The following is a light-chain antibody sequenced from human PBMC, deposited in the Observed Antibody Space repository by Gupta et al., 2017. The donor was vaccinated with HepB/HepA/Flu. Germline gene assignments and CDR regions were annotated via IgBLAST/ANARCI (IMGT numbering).Light chain of an antibody. CDR1: SSDVGSYNL. J-gene: IGLJ2*01. Sequence: QSALTQPASVSGSPGQSITISCTGTSSDVGSYNLVSWYQQHPGKAPKLMMYEVSKRPSGVSNRFSGSKSGNTASLTISGLQAEDEADYYCCSYAGNTDVVFGGGTKVTVL. CDR2: EVS. CDR3: CSYAGNTDVV. V-gene: IGLV2-23*02.